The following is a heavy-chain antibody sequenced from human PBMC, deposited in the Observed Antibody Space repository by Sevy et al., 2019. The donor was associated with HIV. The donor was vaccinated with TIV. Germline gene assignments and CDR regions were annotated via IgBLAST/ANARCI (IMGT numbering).Heavy chain of an antibody. CDR2: ISGSGGST. CDR3: AKDQGSYYGSGSFIDY. J-gene: IGHJ4*02. Sequence: EGSLRLSCAASGFTFSSYAMSWVRQAPGKGLEWVSAISGSGGSTYYADSVKGRFTISRDNSKNTLYLQMNSLRAEDTAVYYCAKDQGSYYGSGSFIDYWGQGTLVTVSS. D-gene: IGHD3-10*01. CDR1: GFTFSSYA. V-gene: IGHV3-23*01.